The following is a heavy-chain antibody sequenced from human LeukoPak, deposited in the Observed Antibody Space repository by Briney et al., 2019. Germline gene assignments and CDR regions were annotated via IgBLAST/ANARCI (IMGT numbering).Heavy chain of an antibody. Sequence: SETLSLTCAVYGGSFSGYYWSWIRQPPGKGLEWIGYIYYRGSTNYNPSLKSRVTISVDTSKNQFSLKLSSVTAADTAVYYCARALLRPWFDPWGQGTLVTVSS. CDR2: IYYRGST. V-gene: IGHV4-59*01. D-gene: IGHD4-17*01. CDR3: ARALLRPWFDP. CDR1: GGSFSGYY. J-gene: IGHJ5*02.